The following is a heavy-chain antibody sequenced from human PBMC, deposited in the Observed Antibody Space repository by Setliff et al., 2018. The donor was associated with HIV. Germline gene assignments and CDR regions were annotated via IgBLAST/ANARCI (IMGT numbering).Heavy chain of an antibody. Sequence: GGSLRLSCAASGFSFSTYGMHWVRQAPGKGLEWVALIWCDESLNYYADSVKGRFTISRDNSKKTLFLQMNSLRAEDTGVYYCAKVKKLTADLRVDSFDIWGHGTMVTVSS. CDR3: AKVKKLTADLRVDSFDI. D-gene: IGHD7-27*01. V-gene: IGHV3-33*06. J-gene: IGHJ3*02. CDR2: IWCDESLN. CDR1: GFSFSTYG.